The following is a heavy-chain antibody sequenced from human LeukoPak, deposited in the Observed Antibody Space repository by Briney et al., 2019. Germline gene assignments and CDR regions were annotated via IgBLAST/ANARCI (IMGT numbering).Heavy chain of an antibody. V-gene: IGHV4-59*01. Sequence: SETLSLTCTVSGGSISSYYWSWIRQPPGKGLEWIGYIYYSGSTNYNPSLKSRVTMSVDTSKNQFSLKLSSVTAADTAVYYCARYDFNKFFDYWGLGTLVTVSS. CDR1: GGSISSYY. J-gene: IGHJ4*02. D-gene: IGHD3-3*01. CDR3: ARYDFNKFFDY. CDR2: IYYSGST.